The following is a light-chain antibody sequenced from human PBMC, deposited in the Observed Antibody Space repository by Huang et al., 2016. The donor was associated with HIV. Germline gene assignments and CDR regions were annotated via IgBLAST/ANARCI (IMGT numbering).Light chain of an antibody. Sequence: EIVLTQSPGTLALSPGDTATLSCRASQSVISSYLAWYQQGPGQSPRLLMYGASSRATGIPDRVSGSGSGTEYTLTINSLEPEDSAIYFCQHYGRSPPFTFGPGTRLHIK. V-gene: IGKV3-20*01. CDR3: QHYGRSPPFT. J-gene: IGKJ3*01. CDR2: GAS. CDR1: QSVISSY.